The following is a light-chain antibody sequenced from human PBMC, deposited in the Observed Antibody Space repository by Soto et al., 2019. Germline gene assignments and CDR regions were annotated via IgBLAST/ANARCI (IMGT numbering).Light chain of an antibody. V-gene: IGKV1-39*01. CDR2: AAS. CDR3: QQSYSTPRT. J-gene: IGKJ1*01. Sequence: DIQMTQSPSSLSASVGERVTITCRASQNINNYLNWYQQKPGKAPNLLIYAASSLHSGVPSRFSGSGSGKEFTLTISILPPEDFATYFCQQSYSTPRTFGQGTRVEIK. CDR1: QNINNY.